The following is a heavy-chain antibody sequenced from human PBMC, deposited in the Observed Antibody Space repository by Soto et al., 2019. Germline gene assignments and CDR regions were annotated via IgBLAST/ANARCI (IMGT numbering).Heavy chain of an antibody. CDR3: AQVDDVAALFAY. CDR1: GFSLSTTGAG. CDR2: IYWNDDK. Sequence: SGPTLVNPTQTLTLTCTFSGFSLSTTGAGVGWIRQPPGKALEWLAVIYWNDDKSYRPSLKSRLTISKDTSKKQVVLTMMNMAPVDTGTYYCAQVDDVAALFAYLGQGTLVTVSS. V-gene: IGHV2-5*01. J-gene: IGHJ4*02. D-gene: IGHD6-6*01.